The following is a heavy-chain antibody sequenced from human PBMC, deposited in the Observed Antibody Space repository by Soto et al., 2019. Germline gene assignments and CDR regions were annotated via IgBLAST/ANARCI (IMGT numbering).Heavy chain of an antibody. V-gene: IGHV1-3*01. CDR2: INAGNGNT. CDR3: SRNGVGTYHFDY. CDR1: GYTFTSYA. D-gene: IGHD1-1*01. J-gene: IGHJ4*02. Sequence: QVQLVQSGAEVKKPGASVKVSCTASGYTFTSYAIHWVRQAPGQRRAGMGWINAGNGNTKYSQKYQRRVTITRETSASTAYLEVSSMRSEDTAVDYCSRNGVGTYHFDYWGQGTLVTVSS.